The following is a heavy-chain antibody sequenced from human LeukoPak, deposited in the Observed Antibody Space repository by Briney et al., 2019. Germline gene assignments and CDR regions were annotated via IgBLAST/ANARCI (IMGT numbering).Heavy chain of an antibody. CDR2: ISSSSSYI. Sequence: GGSLRLSCAASGFTFSSYSMNWVRQAPGKGLEWVSSISSSSSYIYYADSVKGRFTISRDNAKNSLYLQMNSLRAEDTAVYYCAVAAMALDAFDIWGQGTMVTVSS. CDR1: GFTFSSYS. D-gene: IGHD5-18*01. V-gene: IGHV3-21*01. CDR3: AVAAMALDAFDI. J-gene: IGHJ3*02.